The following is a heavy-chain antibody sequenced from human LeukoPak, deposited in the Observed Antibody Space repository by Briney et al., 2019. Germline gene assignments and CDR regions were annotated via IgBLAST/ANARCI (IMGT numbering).Heavy chain of an antibody. D-gene: IGHD4-17*01. CDR1: GGSFSGYY. CDR3: ARYGDYGRLDY. Sequence: SETLSLTCAVYGGSFSGYYWSWIRQPPGKGLEWIGEINHNGSTNYNPSLKSRVTISVDTSKNQFSLKLSSVTAADTAVYYCARYGDYGRLDYWGQGTLVTVSS. J-gene: IGHJ4*02. V-gene: IGHV4-34*01. CDR2: INHNGST.